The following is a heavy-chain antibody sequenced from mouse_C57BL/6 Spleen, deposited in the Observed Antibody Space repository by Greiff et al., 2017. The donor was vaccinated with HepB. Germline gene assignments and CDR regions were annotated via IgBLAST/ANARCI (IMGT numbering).Heavy chain of an antibody. Sequence: VKVVESGPGLVQPSQSLSITCTVSGFSLTSYGVHWVRQSPGKGLEWLGVIWRGGSTDYNAAFMSRLSITKDNSKSQVFFKMNSLQADDTAIYYCATHYYGSPYYYAMDYWGQGTSVTVSS. CDR2: IWRGGST. CDR3: ATHYYGSPYYYAMDY. CDR1: GFSLTSYG. J-gene: IGHJ4*01. D-gene: IGHD1-1*01. V-gene: IGHV2-5*01.